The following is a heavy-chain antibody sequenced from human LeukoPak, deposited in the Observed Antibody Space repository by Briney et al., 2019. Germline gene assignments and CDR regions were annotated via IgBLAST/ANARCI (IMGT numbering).Heavy chain of an antibody. CDR3: ARGHSGYDSSPYFDY. V-gene: IGHV3-30*04. CDR1: GFTFSSYA. Sequence: GGSLRLSCAASGFTFSSYAVHWVRQAPGKGLEWVAVISYDGSNKYYADSVKGRFTISRDNSKNTLYLQMNSLRAEDTAVYYCARGHSGYDSSPYFDYWGQGTLVTVSS. D-gene: IGHD5-12*01. J-gene: IGHJ4*02. CDR2: ISYDGSNK.